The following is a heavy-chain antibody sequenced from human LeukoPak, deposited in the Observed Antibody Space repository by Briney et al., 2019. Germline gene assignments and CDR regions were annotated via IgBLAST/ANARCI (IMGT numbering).Heavy chain of an antibody. J-gene: IGHJ4*02. CDR3: GRDPKAGGFDY. D-gene: IGHD3-10*01. CDR2: INLSGGST. V-gene: IGHV1-46*01. CDR1: GYTFTSYY. Sequence: ASVKVSCKASGYTFTSYYMHWVRQAPGQGLEWMGIINLSGGSTSYAKTFQGRVTMTRDTSTSTVYMELSSLTSEDSAVYYCGRDPKAGGFDYWGQGTLVTVSS.